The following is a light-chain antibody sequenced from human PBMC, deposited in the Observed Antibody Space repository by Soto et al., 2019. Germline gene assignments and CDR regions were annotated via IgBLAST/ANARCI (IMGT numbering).Light chain of an antibody. CDR1: QGVSNT. CDR2: GAS. J-gene: IGKJ5*01. V-gene: IGKV3-15*01. CDR3: QRYNNWPVT. Sequence: EIVLTQSPGTLSLSPGEGATLSCRASQGVSNTYVAWYQQKPGQTPRLLIYGASTRATGIPARFSGSGSGTEFTLTISSLQSEDFAVYYCQRYNNWPVTFGQGTRLEIK.